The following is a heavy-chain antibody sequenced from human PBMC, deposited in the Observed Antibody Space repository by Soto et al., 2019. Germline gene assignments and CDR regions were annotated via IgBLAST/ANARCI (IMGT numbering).Heavy chain of an antibody. J-gene: IGHJ3*02. CDR2: INHSGST. Sequence: SETLSLTCAVYGGSFSGYYWSWIRQPPGKGLEWIGEINHSGSTNYNPSLKSRVTISVDTSKNQFSLKLSSVTAADTAVYYCARGGSAMVRGVIITPHAFDIWGQGTMVTVSS. CDR1: GGSFSGYY. CDR3: ARGGSAMVRGVIITPHAFDI. V-gene: IGHV4-34*01. D-gene: IGHD3-10*01.